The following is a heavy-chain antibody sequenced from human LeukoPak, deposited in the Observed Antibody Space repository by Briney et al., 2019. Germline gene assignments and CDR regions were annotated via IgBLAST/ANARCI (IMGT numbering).Heavy chain of an antibody. CDR3: ARQGSSTTSWQTIDY. Sequence: GASLQISCKGSGSRFTDHWIAWVRPLPGKGLECMGIINPVDSETRYSPSFQGQVTISVDKSITTASLQWSSLRASDTAMYYCARQGSSTTSWQTIDYWGQGTLVSVSS. CDR2: INPVDSET. J-gene: IGHJ4*02. V-gene: IGHV5-51*01. CDR1: GSRFTDHW. D-gene: IGHD2-2*01.